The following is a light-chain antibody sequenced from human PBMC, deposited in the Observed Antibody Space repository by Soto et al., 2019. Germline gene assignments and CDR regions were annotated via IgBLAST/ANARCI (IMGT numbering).Light chain of an antibody. J-gene: IGKJ3*01. CDR1: QDISNY. Sequence: DIQMTQSPSSLSASVGDRVTITCQASQDISNYLNWYQQKPGKAPKLLIYAASNLETGVPSRFSGGGPGTDFTSSISSLQPEDIATYYCQQYYNLLRCTFGPGTKVDIK. CDR3: QQYYNLLRCT. V-gene: IGKV1-33*01. CDR2: AAS.